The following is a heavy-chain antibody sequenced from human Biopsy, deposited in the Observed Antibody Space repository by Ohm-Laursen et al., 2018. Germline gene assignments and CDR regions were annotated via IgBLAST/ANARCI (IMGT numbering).Heavy chain of an antibody. CDR3: AKGQDLTAGAEYFQY. CDR1: GYTFTGYF. D-gene: IGHD3-9*01. V-gene: IGHV1-2*04. J-gene: IGHJ1*01. Sequence: GASVKVSCKTSGYTFTGYFLHWVRQVPGQGLEWMGWNNPNSGTTKIAENFQGSGTMTRDTSITTAYLDLTRLTSDDTAVYFCAKGQDLTAGAEYFQYWGHGALITVSS. CDR2: NNPNSGTT.